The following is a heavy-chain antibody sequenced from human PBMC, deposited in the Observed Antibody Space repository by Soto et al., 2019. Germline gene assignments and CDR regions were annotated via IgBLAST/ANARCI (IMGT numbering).Heavy chain of an antibody. Sequence: GGSLRLSCAASGFTFSSYSMNWVRQAPGKGLEWVSYISSSSSTIYYADSVKGRFTISRDNAKNSLYLQMNSLRAEDTAVYYCARDRVRRIAAAGSSLDYWGQGTLVTVSS. CDR3: ARDRVRRIAAAGSSLDY. D-gene: IGHD6-13*01. CDR1: GFTFSSYS. J-gene: IGHJ4*02. CDR2: ISSSSSTI. V-gene: IGHV3-48*01.